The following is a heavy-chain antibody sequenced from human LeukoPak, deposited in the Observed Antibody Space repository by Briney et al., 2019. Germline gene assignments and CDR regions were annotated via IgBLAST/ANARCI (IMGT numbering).Heavy chain of an antibody. J-gene: IGHJ6*03. CDR3: ARGLSGPYYYYMDV. CDR1: GYTFTSYG. CDR2: ISAYNGNT. V-gene: IGHV1-18*01. D-gene: IGHD2-15*01. Sequence: ASVKVSCKASGYTFTSYGISWVRQAPGQGLEWMGWISAYNGNTNYAQKLQDRVTMTTDTSTSTAYMELRSLRSDDTAVYYCARGLSGPYYYYMDVWGKGATVTVSS.